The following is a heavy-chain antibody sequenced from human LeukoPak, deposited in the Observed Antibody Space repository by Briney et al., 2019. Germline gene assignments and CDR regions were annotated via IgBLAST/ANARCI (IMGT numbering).Heavy chain of an antibody. CDR3: ARETNQYYYDSSGYLGY. V-gene: IGHV1-69*04. J-gene: IGHJ4*02. CDR1: GGTFSSHA. D-gene: IGHD3-22*01. CDR2: IIPILGIA. Sequence: SVKVSCKASGGTFSSHAISWVRQAPGQGLEWMGRIIPILGIANYAQKFQGRVTITADKSTSTAYMELSSLRSEDTAVYYCARETNQYYYDSSGYLGYWGQGTLVTVSS.